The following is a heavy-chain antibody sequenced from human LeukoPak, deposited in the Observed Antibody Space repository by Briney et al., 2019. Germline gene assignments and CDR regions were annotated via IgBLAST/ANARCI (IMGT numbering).Heavy chain of an antibody. V-gene: IGHV1-69*05. J-gene: IGHJ4*02. D-gene: IGHD2-21*02. CDR3: GSYRCGGDCYLDY. CDR1: GGTFSSFA. Sequence: SVKVSCKASGGTFSSFAISWVRQAPGQGLEWMGGIIPIFGTANYAQKFQGRVTITTDESTSTAYMELSSLRSEDTAMYYCGSYRCGGDCYLDYWGQGTLVTVSS. CDR2: IIPIFGTA.